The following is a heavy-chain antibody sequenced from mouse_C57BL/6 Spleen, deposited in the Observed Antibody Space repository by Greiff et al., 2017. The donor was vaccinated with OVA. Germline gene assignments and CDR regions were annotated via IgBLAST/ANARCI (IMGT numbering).Heavy chain of an antibody. CDR1: GFTFSDYG. CDR2: ISSGSSTI. V-gene: IGHV5-17*01. J-gene: IGHJ4*01. Sequence: DVKLVESGGGLVKPGGSLKLSCAASGFTFSDYGMHWVRQAPEKGLEWVAYISSGSSTIYYADTVKGRFTISRDNAKNTLFLQMTSRRSEDTAMYYCAREDYDAMDYWGQGTSVTVSS. CDR3: AREDYDAMDY.